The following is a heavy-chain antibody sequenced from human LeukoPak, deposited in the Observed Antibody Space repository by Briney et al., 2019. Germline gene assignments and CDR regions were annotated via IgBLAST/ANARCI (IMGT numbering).Heavy chain of an antibody. CDR2: INYSASN. J-gene: IGHJ4*02. CDR3: ARGRAASPFDY. D-gene: IGHD6-13*01. CDR1: GGPTSSYY. V-gene: IGHV4-59*01. Sequence: SETLSLTCTVSGGPTSSYYSNWIRQPPRKGMEWVGYINYSASNKHMPTLKSRVNISVYTSKNQFSRKLSAVTSADTAVYYCARGRAASPFDYWGQGTLVTVSS.